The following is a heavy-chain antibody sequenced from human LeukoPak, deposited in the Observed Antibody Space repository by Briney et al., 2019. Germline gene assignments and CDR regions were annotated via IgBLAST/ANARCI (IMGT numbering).Heavy chain of an antibody. CDR2: IYTSGST. V-gene: IGHV4-61*02. Sequence: PSETLSLTCTVSGGSISSGSYYWSWIRQPAGKGLEWIGRIYTSGSTNYNPSLKSRVTISVDTSKNQFSLKLSSVTAADTAVYYCARDEYYYDSSGYYGSNYYYMDVWGKGTTVTVSS. J-gene: IGHJ6*03. CDR3: ARDEYYYDSSGYYGSNYYYMDV. CDR1: GGSISSGSYY. D-gene: IGHD3-22*01.